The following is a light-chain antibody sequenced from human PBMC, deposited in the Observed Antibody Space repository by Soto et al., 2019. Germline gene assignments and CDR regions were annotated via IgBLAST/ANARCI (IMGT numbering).Light chain of an antibody. CDR1: QSVSSN. CDR2: GAS. V-gene: IGKV3-15*01. CDR3: QQYNNWPRT. J-gene: IGKJ1*01. Sequence: EMVMTQSPATLFVSPGERATLSCRASQSVSSNLAWYQQKPGQAPRLLIYGASTRATGIPARFSGSGSGTEFTLTISSLQSEDFVVYYCQQYNNWPRTFGQGTKVEIK.